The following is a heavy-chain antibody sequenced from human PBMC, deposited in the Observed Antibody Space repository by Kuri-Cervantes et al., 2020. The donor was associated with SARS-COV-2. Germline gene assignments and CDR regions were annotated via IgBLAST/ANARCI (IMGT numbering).Heavy chain of an antibody. V-gene: IGHV3-33*08. CDR2: IWYDGSNK. Sequence: LSLTCAASGFTFSSYGMHWVRQAPGKGLEWVAVIWYDGSNKYYADSVKGRFTISRDNSKNTLYLQMNSLRAEDTAVYDCAREGIQLWEGIYYYYYGMDVWGQGTTVTVSS. CDR1: GFTFSSYG. D-gene: IGHD5-18*01. CDR3: AREGIQLWEGIYYYYYGMDV. J-gene: IGHJ6*02.